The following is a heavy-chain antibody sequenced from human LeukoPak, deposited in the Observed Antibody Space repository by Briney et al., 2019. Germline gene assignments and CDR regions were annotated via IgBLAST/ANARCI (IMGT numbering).Heavy chain of an antibody. CDR3: AKLRADSSGYYDY. J-gene: IGHJ4*02. V-gene: IGHV3-74*01. D-gene: IGHD3-22*01. CDR2: INSDESIT. CDR1: GFTFRNYW. Sequence: GGSLRLSCAASGFTFRNYWMHWVRQAPGKGLVWVSRINSDESITTYADSVKGRFTISRDNAKNSLYLQMNSLRAEDTALYYCAKLRADSSGYYDYWGQGTLVTVSS.